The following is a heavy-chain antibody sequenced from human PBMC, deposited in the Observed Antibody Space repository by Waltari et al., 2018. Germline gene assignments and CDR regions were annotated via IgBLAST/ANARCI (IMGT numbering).Heavy chain of an antibody. D-gene: IGHD3-22*01. V-gene: IGHV5-51*01. CDR2: HYPGDSDT. Sequence: EVQLVQSGAEVKKPGESLKISCKGSGYSFTSYWIGWVRQMPGKGLEWMGIHYPGDSDTRYSPSFQGQVTTSADKSISTAYLQWSSLKASDTAMYYCARHGAVGIVGDGWFDPWGQGTLVTVSS. CDR3: ARHGAVGIVGDGWFDP. CDR1: GYSFTSYW. J-gene: IGHJ5*02.